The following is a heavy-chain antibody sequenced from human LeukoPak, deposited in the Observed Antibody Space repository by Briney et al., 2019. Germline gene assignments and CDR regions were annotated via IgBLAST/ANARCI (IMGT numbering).Heavy chain of an antibody. V-gene: IGHV4-59*12. CDR2: IYYSGST. D-gene: IGHD6-13*01. Sequence: SETLSLTCTVSGGSISSYYWSWIRQPPGKGLEWIGYIYYSGSTNYNPSLKSRVTISVDASKNQFSLKLSSVTAADTAVYYCARDRGSSWYYMGYNWFDPWGQGTLVTVSS. CDR1: GGSISSYY. CDR3: ARDRGSSWYYMGYNWFDP. J-gene: IGHJ5*02.